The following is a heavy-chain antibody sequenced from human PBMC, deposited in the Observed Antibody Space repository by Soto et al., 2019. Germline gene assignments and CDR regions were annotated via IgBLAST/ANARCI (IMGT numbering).Heavy chain of an antibody. V-gene: IGHV4-31*03. CDR1: GGSISSGDYY. CDR2: IHNSGTT. J-gene: IGHJ5*02. D-gene: IGHD3-16*02. Sequence: SETLSLTCTVSGGSISSGDYYWSWIRQHPGKDLEWIGYIHNSGTTYYIPPLKSRVTMSVDTSKNQLSLKVTSVTAADTAVYYCARGVTFGGVIAPRFDPWGQGTLVTVSS. CDR3: ARGVTFGGVIAPRFDP.